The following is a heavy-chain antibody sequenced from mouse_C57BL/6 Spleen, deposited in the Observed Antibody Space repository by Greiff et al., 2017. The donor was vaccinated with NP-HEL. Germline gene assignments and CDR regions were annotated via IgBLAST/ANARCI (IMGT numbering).Heavy chain of an antibody. CDR3: ARSYYGSSRYYAMDY. CDR1: GYTFTSYD. D-gene: IGHD1-1*01. CDR2: IYPRDGST. V-gene: IGHV1-85*01. J-gene: IGHJ4*01. Sequence: QVQLKQSGPELVKPGASVKLSCKASGYTFTSYDINWVKQRPGQGLEWIGWIYPRDGSTKYNEKFKGKATLTVDTSSSTAYMELHSLTSEDSAVYFCARSYYGSSRYYAMDYWGQGTSVTVSS.